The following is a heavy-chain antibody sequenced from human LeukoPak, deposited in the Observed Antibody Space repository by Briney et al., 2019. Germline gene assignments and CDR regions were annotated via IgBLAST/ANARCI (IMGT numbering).Heavy chain of an antibody. CDR2: ISYDGSDK. J-gene: IGHJ4*02. CDR3: TTWPAAHLNFDY. D-gene: IGHD2-2*01. CDR1: GFTFSSHG. Sequence: PGRSLRLSCAASGFTFSSHGMHWVRQAPGKGLEWVAVISYDGSDKYYADSVKGRFTISRDDSKNTLYLQMNSLKTEDTAVYYCTTWPAAHLNFDYWGQGTLVTVSS. V-gene: IGHV3-30*03.